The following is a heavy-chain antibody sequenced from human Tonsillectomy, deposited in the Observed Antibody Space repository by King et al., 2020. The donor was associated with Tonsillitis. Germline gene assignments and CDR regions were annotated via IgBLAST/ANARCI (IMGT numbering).Heavy chain of an antibody. V-gene: IGHV4-39*01. Sequence: QLQESGPGVVKPSETLSLTCTVSGGSISSGDQFWAWTRQPPGKGLEWLGYMYSSGTTFYNPSLKSRITISGGTAENRFSLRLGSVTAADTAVYFCARYVSGSFDYWGQGALVTVSS. CDR2: MYSSGTT. D-gene: IGHD1-26*01. J-gene: IGHJ4*02. CDR3: ARYVSGSFDY. CDR1: GGSISSGDQF.